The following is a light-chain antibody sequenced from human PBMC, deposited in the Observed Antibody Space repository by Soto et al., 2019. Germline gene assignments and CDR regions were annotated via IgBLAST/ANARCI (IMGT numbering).Light chain of an antibody. J-gene: IGKJ1*01. CDR2: DAS. Sequence: DIQMTQFPSSLSSSLGDSVTITCRGSQSISSWLAWYQQKPGKAPKLLIYDASSLESGVQSRFSGSGSGTEFTLTIRSLQPDDFATYYCKQYNSYWTFGQGTKVDIK. CDR1: QSISSW. CDR3: KQYNSYWT. V-gene: IGKV1-5*01.